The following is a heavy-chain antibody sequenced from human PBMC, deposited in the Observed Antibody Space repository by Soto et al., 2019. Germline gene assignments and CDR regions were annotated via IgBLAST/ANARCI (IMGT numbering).Heavy chain of an antibody. CDR2: INPNSGNI. D-gene: IGHD3-10*01. CDR1: GDTFTTYD. CDR3: ARDDYGSGSYYNVWYYYYGMDV. V-gene: IGHV1-8*01. J-gene: IGHJ6*02. Sequence: ASVKVSCKASGDTFTTYDINWVRQATGHGLEWMGWINPNSGNIGYAQRLQGRVTMTRDTAIRTAYMEVSSLRSDDTAVYYCARDDYGSGSYYNVWYYYYGMDVWGQGTTVTVSS.